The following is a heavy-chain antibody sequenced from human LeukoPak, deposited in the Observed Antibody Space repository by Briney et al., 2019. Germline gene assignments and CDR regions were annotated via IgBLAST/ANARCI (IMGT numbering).Heavy chain of an antibody. J-gene: IGHJ6*02. CDR2: IYPGDSDS. Sequence: GESLKISCKGSGYSFTSYWIGWVRQMPGKGLEWMGIIYPGDSDSRYSPSFQGQVTISADKSISTASLQWSSLKASDTAMYYCARLLGCSGGSCYREYGMDVWGQGTTVTVSS. CDR3: ARLLGCSGGSCYREYGMDV. D-gene: IGHD2-15*01. V-gene: IGHV5-51*01. CDR1: GYSFTSYW.